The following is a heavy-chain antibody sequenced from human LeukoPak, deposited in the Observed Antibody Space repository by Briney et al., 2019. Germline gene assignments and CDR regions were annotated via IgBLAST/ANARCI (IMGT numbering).Heavy chain of an antibody. CDR3: ATPSADYYYDSSVPPY. V-gene: IGHV3-48*04. CDR1: GFTFSRYS. D-gene: IGHD3-22*01. Sequence: GGSLRLSCVVSGFTFSRYSMTWVRQAPGKGLEWVSYISSWSTTISYADSVKGRFTISRDNAKNILYLQMDSLRAEDTAVYYCATPSADYYYDSSVPPYWGQGTLVTVSS. CDR2: ISSWSTTI. J-gene: IGHJ4*02.